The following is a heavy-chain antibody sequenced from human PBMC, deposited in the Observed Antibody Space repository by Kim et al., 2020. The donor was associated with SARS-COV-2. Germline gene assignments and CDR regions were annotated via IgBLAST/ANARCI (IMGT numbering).Heavy chain of an antibody. Sequence: SETLSLTCAVYGGSFSGYYWSWIRQPPGKGLEWIGEINHSGSTNYNPSLKSRVTISVDTSKNQFSLKLSSVTAADTAVYYCARGSGVIAYCSGGSCYPKPYYYYGMDVCGQGTTVTVSS. CDR2: INHSGST. CDR1: GGSFSGYY. D-gene: IGHD2-15*01. V-gene: IGHV4-34*01. CDR3: ARGSGVIAYCSGGSCYPKPYYYYGMDV. J-gene: IGHJ6*02.